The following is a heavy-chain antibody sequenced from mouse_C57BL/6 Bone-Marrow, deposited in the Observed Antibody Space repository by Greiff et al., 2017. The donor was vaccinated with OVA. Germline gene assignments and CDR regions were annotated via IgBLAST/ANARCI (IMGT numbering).Heavy chain of an antibody. Sequence: VQLQQSGAELARPGASVKLSCTASGYTFTSYGISWVKQRTGQGLEWIGEIYPRSGNTYYNEKFKGKATLTADKSYSTAYMELRSLTSEDSAVYFCARGLLWLRRGFAYWGQGTLVTVSA. J-gene: IGHJ3*01. V-gene: IGHV1-81*01. D-gene: IGHD2-2*01. CDR1: GYTFTSYG. CDR2: IYPRSGNT. CDR3: ARGLLWLRRGFAY.